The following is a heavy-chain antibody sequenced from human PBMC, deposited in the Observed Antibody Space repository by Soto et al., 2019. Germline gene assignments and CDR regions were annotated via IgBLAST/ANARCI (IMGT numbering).Heavy chain of an antibody. Sequence: SETLSLTCTVSGGSSSSYYWSWIRQPPGKGLEWIGYIYYSGSTNYNPSLKSRVTISVDTSKNQFSLKLSSVTAADTAVYYCARDIMGTNYYYYGMDVWGQGTTVTVSS. J-gene: IGHJ6*02. D-gene: IGHD2-8*01. CDR1: GGSSSSYY. V-gene: IGHV4-59*01. CDR2: IYYSGST. CDR3: ARDIMGTNYYYYGMDV.